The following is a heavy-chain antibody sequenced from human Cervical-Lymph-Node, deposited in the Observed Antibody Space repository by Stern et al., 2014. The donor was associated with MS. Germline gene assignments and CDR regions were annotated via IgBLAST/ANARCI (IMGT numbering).Heavy chain of an antibody. CDR3: ASHPQYGDYFDS. Sequence: VQLQESGPGLVKPSETLSLTCNVSGGTISSSGRYWAWIRQPPGKGLEWIGSIDYSGNTYYNPYLKSRITMSVHTSRNQFSLKLSSVTAADTAVYYCASHPQYGDYFDSWGQGTLVSLSS. CDR1: GGTISSSGRY. J-gene: IGHJ4*02. D-gene: IGHD4-17*01. V-gene: IGHV4-39*01. CDR2: IDYSGNT.